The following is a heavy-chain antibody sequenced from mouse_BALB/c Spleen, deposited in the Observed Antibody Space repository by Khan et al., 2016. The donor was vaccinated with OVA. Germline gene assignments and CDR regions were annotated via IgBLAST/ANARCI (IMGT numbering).Heavy chain of an antibody. J-gene: IGHJ3*01. V-gene: IGHV5-6*01. D-gene: IGHD1-1*01. Sequence: EVELVESGGDLVKPGGSLKLSCAASGFTFSSYSMSWVRQTPDKRLEWVATISSDGDYTYYPDSVKGRFTISRDNAKNTPYLQMSSLKSEDTAMYYCESHLAGSFAYWGQGTLVTVSA. CDR1: GFTFSSYS. CDR3: ESHLAGSFAY. CDR2: ISSDGDYT.